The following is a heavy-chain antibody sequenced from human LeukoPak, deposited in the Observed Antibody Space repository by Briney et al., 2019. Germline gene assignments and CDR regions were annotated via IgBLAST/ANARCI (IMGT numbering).Heavy chain of an antibody. CDR2: ISPSADST. Sequence: GGSLRLSCASSGFTFSNYAMSWVRQAPGKGLEWVSAISPSADSTSYADSVKGRFAISRDNSKNTVYLQMDSLRAEDTAVYYCAKRESSSSWYNYFDYWGQGTLVTVSS. D-gene: IGHD6-13*01. J-gene: IGHJ4*02. V-gene: IGHV3-23*01. CDR1: GFTFSNYA. CDR3: AKRESSSSWYNYFDY.